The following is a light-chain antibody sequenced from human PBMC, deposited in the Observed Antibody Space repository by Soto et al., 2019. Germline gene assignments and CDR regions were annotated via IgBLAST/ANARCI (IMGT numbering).Light chain of an antibody. CDR1: STDVGAYNY. CDR3: CSYAGRNTFA. Sequence: QSALTQPRSVSGSPGQSVTISCTGTSTDVGAYNYVSWYQQHPGKAPTLMIYDVSKRPSGVPDRFSGSKSGNTASLAISGLQADDEADYDCCSYAGRNTFAFGTGTKLTVL. V-gene: IGLV2-11*01. J-gene: IGLJ1*01. CDR2: DVS.